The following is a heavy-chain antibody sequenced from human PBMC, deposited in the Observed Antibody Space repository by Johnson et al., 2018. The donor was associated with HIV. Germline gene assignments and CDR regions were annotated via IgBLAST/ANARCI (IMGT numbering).Heavy chain of an antibody. V-gene: IGHV3-30*14. CDR1: GFTFSNYP. CDR3: ARAINDAFDI. CDR2: ISYDVGSK. Sequence: QVQLVESGGGVVQPGRSLRLSCAASGFTFSNYPMHWVRQAPGKGLEWVAIISYDVGSKYYADSVKGRFTISRENAKNSLYLQMNSLRAGDTAVYYCARAINDAFDIWGQGTMVTVSP. J-gene: IGHJ3*02.